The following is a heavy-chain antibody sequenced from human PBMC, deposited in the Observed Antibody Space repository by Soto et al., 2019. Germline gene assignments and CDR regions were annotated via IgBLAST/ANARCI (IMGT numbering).Heavy chain of an antibody. V-gene: IGHV5-51*01. CDR3: ASQKDGGCSPHDDFDI. CDR2: IYPGDSDT. Sequence: GESLKITCKGSGYSFTSYWIGWVRKMPGKGLEWMGIIYPGDSDTSYSPSFQGQVTISADKSISTACLQWSSLKASDTALDYCASQKDGGCSPHDDFDIWGQGTMVTVSS. J-gene: IGHJ3*02. D-gene: IGHD3-16*01. CDR1: GYSFTSYW.